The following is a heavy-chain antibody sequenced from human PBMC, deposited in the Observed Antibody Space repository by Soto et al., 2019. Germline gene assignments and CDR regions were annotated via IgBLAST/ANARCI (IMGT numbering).Heavy chain of an antibody. D-gene: IGHD3-10*01. J-gene: IGHJ4*02. V-gene: IGHV4-59*01. CDR3: AKVGSGNYFRAFDS. CDR1: GGSISSYY. Sequence: SETLSLTCTVSGGSISSYYWSWIRQPPGKGLEWIGYVYYSGTTKYNPSLKSRITISIEKSKNQFSLKLSSVTAADTAVYYCAKVGSGNYFRAFDSWGQGTLVIVPQ. CDR2: VYYSGTT.